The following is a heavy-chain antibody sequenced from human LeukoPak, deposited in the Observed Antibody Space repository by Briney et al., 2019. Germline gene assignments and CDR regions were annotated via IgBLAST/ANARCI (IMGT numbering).Heavy chain of an antibody. D-gene: IGHD2-21*01. J-gene: IGHJ4*01. V-gene: IGHV4-59*08. CDR2: LYYTGST. CDR3: ARHPYGGPDY. Sequence: KPSETLSLTCTVSGLTISCLYWSWLPRPPGKGLEGSGYLYYTGSTNYNPSLKSRVTISLDTSRNQFALKLTSVTGADTAVYYCARHPYGGPDYWGHGTLVTVSS. CDR1: GLTISCLY.